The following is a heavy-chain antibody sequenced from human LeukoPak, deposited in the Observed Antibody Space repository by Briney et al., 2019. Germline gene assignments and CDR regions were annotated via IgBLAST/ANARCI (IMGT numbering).Heavy chain of an antibody. CDR2: IRYDGGNK. V-gene: IGHV3-30*02. CDR3: ARAGYYGSGSKFDY. CDR1: GFTFSSYG. J-gene: IGHJ4*02. Sequence: GGSLRLSCAASGFTFSSYGMHWVRQAPGKGLEWVAFIRYDGGNKYYADSVKGRFTISRDNSKNTLYLQMNSLRAEDTAVYYCARAGYYGSGSKFDYWGQGTLVTVSS. D-gene: IGHD3-10*01.